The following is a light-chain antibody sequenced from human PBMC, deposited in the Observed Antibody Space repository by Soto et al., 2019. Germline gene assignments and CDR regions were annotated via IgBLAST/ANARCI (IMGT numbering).Light chain of an antibody. CDR1: QSVSSN. V-gene: IGKV3-15*01. CDR3: QQYYSFPYT. J-gene: IGKJ2*01. Sequence: EIVLTQSPGTLSLSPGERATLSCRASQSVSSNLAWYQQKPGQAPRLLIYGASTRATGIPARFSGSGSGTEFTLTISSLQSEDFATYYCQQYYSFPYTFGQGTKVDIK. CDR2: GAS.